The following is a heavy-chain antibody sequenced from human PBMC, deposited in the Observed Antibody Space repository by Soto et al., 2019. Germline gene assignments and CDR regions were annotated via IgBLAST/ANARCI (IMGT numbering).Heavy chain of an antibody. Sequence: SETLSLTCTVSGGSISSGDYYWSWIRQPPGKGLEWIGYIYYSGSTYYNPSLKSRVTISVDTSKNQFSLKLSSVTAADTAVYYCARRIAAALYYFDAFDIWGQGTMVTVSS. D-gene: IGHD6-13*01. CDR1: GGSISSGDYY. V-gene: IGHV4-30-4*01. CDR3: ARRIAAALYYFDAFDI. CDR2: IYYSGST. J-gene: IGHJ3*02.